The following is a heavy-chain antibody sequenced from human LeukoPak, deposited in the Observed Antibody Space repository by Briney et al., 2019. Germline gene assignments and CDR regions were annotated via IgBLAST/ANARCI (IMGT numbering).Heavy chain of an antibody. CDR3: ATSSNAPGNH. D-gene: IGHD2-2*01. J-gene: IGHJ5*02. CDR2: IKEDGSAQ. V-gene: IGHV3-7*01. Sequence: GGSLRLSCAASGFTFSSYWMSWVRQAPGKGLEWVANIKEDGSAQYYVDSVKGRFTISRDNAQNSLNLQMNSLRAEDTAVYYCATSSNAPGNHWGQGTLVTVSS. CDR1: GFTFSSYW.